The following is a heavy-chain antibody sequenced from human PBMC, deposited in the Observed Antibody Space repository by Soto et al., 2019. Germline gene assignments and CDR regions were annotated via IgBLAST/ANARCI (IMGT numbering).Heavy chain of an antibody. V-gene: IGHV3-15*07. CDR2: INSKTDGGTT. D-gene: IGHD6-19*01. Sequence: EVQLVESGGGLVKPGGSLRLSCAASGFTFSNVWMNWVRQAPGKGLEWFGRINSKTDGGTTDYAAPVKGRFTISRDESKNTLYLQMNSLKTEDTAVYYCTPLALKHSSGWYEFSDWGQGTLVTVSS. CDR3: TPLALKHSSGWYEFSD. J-gene: IGHJ4*02. CDR1: GFTFSNVW.